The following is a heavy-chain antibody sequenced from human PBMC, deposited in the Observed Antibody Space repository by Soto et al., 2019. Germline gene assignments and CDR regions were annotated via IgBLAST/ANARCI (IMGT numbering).Heavy chain of an antibody. Sequence: QVQLVESGGGVVQPGRSLRLSCAASGFTFSSYGMHWVRQAPGKGLEWVAVISYDGSNKYYADSVKGRFTISRDNSKNPLYLQRNGLRAEETAVYYCAWQWLPRFGSWGQGTLVTVSS. V-gene: IGHV3-30*03. CDR1: GFTFSSYG. D-gene: IGHD6-19*01. CDR2: ISYDGSNK. CDR3: AWQWLPRFGS. J-gene: IGHJ4*02.